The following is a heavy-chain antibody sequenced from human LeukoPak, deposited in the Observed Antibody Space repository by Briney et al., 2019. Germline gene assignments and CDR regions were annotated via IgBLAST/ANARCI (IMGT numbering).Heavy chain of an antibody. J-gene: IGHJ4*02. V-gene: IGHV3-30*02. CDR3: AKSESTDS. CDR2: IRYDGNNK. CDR1: GFTFSSYA. D-gene: IGHD2-2*01. Sequence: GGSLRLSCAASGFTFSSYAMHWVRQAPGKGLEWVGFIRYDGNNKYYADSVKGRFTISRDNSKNTLYLQMNSLRAEDTAVYYCAKSESTDSWGQGTLVTVSS.